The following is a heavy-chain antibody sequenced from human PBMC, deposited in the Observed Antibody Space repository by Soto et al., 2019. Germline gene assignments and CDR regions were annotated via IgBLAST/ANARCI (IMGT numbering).Heavy chain of an antibody. CDR1: GYTFINYH. Sequence: QVQLVQSGGEVKKPGASVTVSCKASGYTFINYHITWVRQAPGQGLEWMAWINTYNGMTDYAQRFQGRVIINRDTSTSTAYMELRNLRFDDTAVYSCAKSPRGEMATDWGQGTLVNVSS. V-gene: IGHV1-18*01. CDR3: AKSPRGEMATD. CDR2: INTYNGMT. D-gene: IGHD5-12*01. J-gene: IGHJ4*02.